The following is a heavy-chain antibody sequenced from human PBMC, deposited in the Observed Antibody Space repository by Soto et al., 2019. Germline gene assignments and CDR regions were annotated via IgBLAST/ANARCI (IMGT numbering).Heavy chain of an antibody. D-gene: IGHD6-19*01. Sequence: QVQLVQSGAEVKKPGSSVKVSCKASGGTFSSYTISWVRQAPGQGLEWMGRIIPILGIANYAQKFQGRVTIPADKSTSTSYMEMSSLRSEDTAVYYCARGSSGWLFGYWGQGTLVTVSS. CDR2: IIPILGIA. CDR1: GGTFSSYT. CDR3: ARGSSGWLFGY. J-gene: IGHJ4*02. V-gene: IGHV1-69*02.